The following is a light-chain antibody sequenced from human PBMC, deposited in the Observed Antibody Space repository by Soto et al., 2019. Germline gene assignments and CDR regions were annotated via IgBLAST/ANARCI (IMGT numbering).Light chain of an antibody. CDR1: QSVSSN. V-gene: IGKV3-15*01. CDR3: QQYGGSPYT. J-gene: IGKJ2*01. CDR2: GAS. Sequence: EIVMTQSPATLSVSPGERATLSCRASQSVSSNLAWYQQKPGQAPRLLIYGASTRATGIPARFSGTGSGTDFTLTISRLEPEDFAVYYCQQYGGSPYTFGLGTKVDIK.